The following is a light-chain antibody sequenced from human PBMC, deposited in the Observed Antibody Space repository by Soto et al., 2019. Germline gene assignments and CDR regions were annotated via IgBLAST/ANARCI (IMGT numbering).Light chain of an antibody. J-gene: IGKJ1*01. CDR1: QSVSSN. CDR3: QQYNNWPAWT. V-gene: IGKV3-15*01. CDR2: GAS. Sequence: EIVMTQSPATLSVSPGERATLSCRASQSVSSNLAWYQEKPGQAPRLRIYGASTRATGIPARFSGSGSGTEFTLTISSLPSEDFGVYYCQQYNNWPAWTFGQGTKVEIK.